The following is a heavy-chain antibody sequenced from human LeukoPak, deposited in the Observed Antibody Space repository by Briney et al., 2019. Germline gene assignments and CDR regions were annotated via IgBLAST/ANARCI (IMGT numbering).Heavy chain of an antibody. Sequence: SVKVSCKASGGTFSSYAISWVRQAPGQGLEWMGGIIPIFGTANYAQKFQGRVTITADESTSTAYMELSSLRSEDTAVYYCARVIEGLSNWFDPWGQGTLVTVSS. CDR2: IIPIFGTA. CDR3: ARVIEGLSNWFDP. J-gene: IGHJ5*02. D-gene: IGHD2/OR15-2a*01. CDR1: GGTFSSYA. V-gene: IGHV1-69*13.